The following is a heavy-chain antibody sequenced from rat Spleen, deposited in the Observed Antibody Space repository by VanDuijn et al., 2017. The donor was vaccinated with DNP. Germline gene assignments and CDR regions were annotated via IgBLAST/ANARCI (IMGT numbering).Heavy chain of an antibody. CDR2: INKDSSTI. Sequence: EVKLVESGGGLVQPGRSLKLSCAASGLNFNDYWMGWVRQAPGMGLEWIGEINKDSSTINYSPSLKDKFTISRDNAQDTLYLQMNNLRSEYTAMYYCSSGGPNMVQGNWFAYWGQGTLVTVSS. V-gene: IGHV4-2*01. CDR1: GLNFNDYW. J-gene: IGHJ3*01. CDR3: SSGGPNMVQGNWFAY. D-gene: IGHD1-11*01.